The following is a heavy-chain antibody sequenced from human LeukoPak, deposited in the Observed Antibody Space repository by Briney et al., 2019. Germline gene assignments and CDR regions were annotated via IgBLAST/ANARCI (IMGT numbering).Heavy chain of an antibody. V-gene: IGHV4-34*01. CDR3: ARDRLQLQS. D-gene: IGHD5-24*01. J-gene: IGHJ5*02. CDR2: INHSGST. Sequence: SETLSLTCGVYGGSFSNYYWSCIRQSPGKGLEWIGEINHSGSTNYNPSLKSRVTMSVDTSKNQFSLKLSSVTAADTAVYYCARDRLQLQSWGQGTLVTVSS. CDR1: GGSFSNYY.